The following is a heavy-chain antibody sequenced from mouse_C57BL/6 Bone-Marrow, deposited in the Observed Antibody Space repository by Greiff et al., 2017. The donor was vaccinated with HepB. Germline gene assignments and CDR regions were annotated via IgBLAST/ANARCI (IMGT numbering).Heavy chain of an antibody. J-gene: IGHJ3*01. CDR2: IDPSDSYT. CDR1: GYTFTSYW. CDR3: ARGPEGFAY. V-gene: IGHV1-69*01. Sequence: QVQLQQPGAELVMPGASVKLSCKASGYTFTSYWMHWVKQRPGQGLEWIGEIDPSDSYTNYNQKFKDKSTLTVDKSSSTAYMQLSSLTSEDSAVYYCARGPEGFAYWGQGTLVTVSA.